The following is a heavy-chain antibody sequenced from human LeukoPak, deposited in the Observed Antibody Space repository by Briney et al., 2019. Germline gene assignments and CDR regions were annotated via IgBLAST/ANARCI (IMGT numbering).Heavy chain of an antibody. V-gene: IGHV3-13*01. CDR3: AREGMVRGAGYGMDV. Sequence: GGSLRLSCAASGFTFSSYDMHWVRQATGKGLEWVSAIGTAGDTYYPGSVKGRFTISRENAENSLYLQMNSLRAGDTAVYYCAREGMVRGAGYGMDVWGQGTTVTVSS. D-gene: IGHD3-10*01. J-gene: IGHJ6*02. CDR1: GFTFSSYD. CDR2: IGTAGDT.